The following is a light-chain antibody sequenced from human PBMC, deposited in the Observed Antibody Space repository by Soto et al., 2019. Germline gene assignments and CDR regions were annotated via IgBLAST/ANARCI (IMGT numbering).Light chain of an antibody. J-gene: IGLJ1*01. CDR3: CSYAGSSGYV. CDR2: DVS. Sequence: QSVLTQPASVSGSPGQSITISCTGTSSDVGGYNYVSWYQQHPGKAPKLMIYDVSDRPSGVSNRFSGSKSGDTASLTISGLQAEDEADYYCCSYAGSSGYVFGTGTKVTVL. V-gene: IGLV2-14*01. CDR1: SSDVGGYNY.